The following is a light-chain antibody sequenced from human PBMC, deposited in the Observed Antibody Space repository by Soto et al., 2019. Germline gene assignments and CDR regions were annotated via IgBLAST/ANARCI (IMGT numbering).Light chain of an antibody. J-gene: IGKJ1*01. CDR3: QQYGT. V-gene: IGKV1-33*01. CDR2: DAS. CDR1: QDISNY. Sequence: DIQMTQSPSSLSASVGDRVTITCQASQDISNYLNWYQQKPGKAPKLLIYDASNLETGVPSRFSGSGSGTYFTFTISSLQPEDIAAYYCQQYGTFGQGTKV.